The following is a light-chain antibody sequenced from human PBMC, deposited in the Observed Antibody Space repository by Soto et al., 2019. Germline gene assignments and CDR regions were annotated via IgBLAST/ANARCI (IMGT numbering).Light chain of an antibody. CDR1: QRVTSSY. J-gene: IGKJ1*01. CDR2: GAS. Sequence: PGDRATLSCRASQRVTSSYLAWYQQKPGQPPRLLIYGASSRATGIPDRFSGSGSGTDFTLTISRLEPEDFAVYYCQQYGTSLSWTFGQGTKVEIK. CDR3: QQYGTSLSWT. V-gene: IGKV3-20*01.